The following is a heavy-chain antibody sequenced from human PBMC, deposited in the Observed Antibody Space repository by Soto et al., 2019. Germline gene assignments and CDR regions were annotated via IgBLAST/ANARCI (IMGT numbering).Heavy chain of an antibody. CDR1: VFTFSSYA. V-gene: IGHV3-30-3*01. CDR2: ISYDGSNK. D-gene: IGHD1-1*01. J-gene: IGHJ4*02. Sequence: WWSLRLSCSASVFTFSSYAMHWVRQAPGKGLEWVAVISYDGSNKYYADSVKGRFTISRDNSKNTLYLQMNSLRAEDTAVYYCARDNERGFDYWGQGTLVTVSS. CDR3: ARDNERGFDY.